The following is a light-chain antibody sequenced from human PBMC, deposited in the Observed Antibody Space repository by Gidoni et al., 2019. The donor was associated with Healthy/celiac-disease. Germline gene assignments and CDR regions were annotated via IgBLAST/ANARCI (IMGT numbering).Light chain of an antibody. Sequence: DIQMTQSPSSLSASVGDRVTITCRASQSISNYLNWYQQNPGKAPKLLIYAASSLQSGVPSRFSCSGSVTDFTLTISSLQPEDFATYYCQQSYSTPRTFGQGTKVEIK. J-gene: IGKJ1*01. CDR1: QSISNY. V-gene: IGKV1-39*01. CDR2: AAS. CDR3: QQSYSTPRT.